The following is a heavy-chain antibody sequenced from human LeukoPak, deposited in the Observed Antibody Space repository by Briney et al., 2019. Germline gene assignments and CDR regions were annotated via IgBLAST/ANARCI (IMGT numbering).Heavy chain of an antibody. CDR3: AIIDCTSSSCYVDY. CDR2: ISTRGST. D-gene: IGHD2-2*01. V-gene: IGHV4-4*07. J-gene: IGHJ4*02. CDR1: GGSISTYY. Sequence: PSETLSLTCTVSGGSISTYYWSWIRQPAGRGLEWIGRISTRGSTTYNPSLKSRVTMSVDTSKNQFSLKLSSVTAADTAVYYCAIIDCTSSSCYVDYWGQGTLVTVSS.